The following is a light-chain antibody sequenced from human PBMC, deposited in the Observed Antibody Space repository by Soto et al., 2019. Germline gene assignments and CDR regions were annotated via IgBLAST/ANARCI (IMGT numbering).Light chain of an antibody. CDR2: RAS. CDR1: QSVSRDY. Sequence: EIVLTQSPGTLSLSPGERATLSCRASQSVSRDYLAWYQQKPGQAPRLLIYRASYRYTGIPDRFSGSGSGTEFTLTISRLEPEDFALYYCQQYSDSPPVTFGGGTKVEIK. V-gene: IGKV3-20*01. CDR3: QQYSDSPPVT. J-gene: IGKJ4*01.